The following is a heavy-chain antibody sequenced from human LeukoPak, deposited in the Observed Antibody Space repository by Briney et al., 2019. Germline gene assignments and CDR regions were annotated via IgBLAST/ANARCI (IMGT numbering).Heavy chain of an antibody. CDR2: IFSGRTT. CDR3: VRHDGRGGSTMGALDY. Sequence: PSETLSLTCTVSAGSISSSSHHWGWIRQSPGKGLEWIGSIFSGRTTYYNPSLNDRVTIFVVTSKNQFSLQLNSVTAADTSVYYCVRHDGRGGSTMGALDYWGQGSLVTVSS. D-gene: IGHD5/OR15-5a*01. CDR1: AGSISSSSHH. V-gene: IGHV4-39*01. J-gene: IGHJ4*02.